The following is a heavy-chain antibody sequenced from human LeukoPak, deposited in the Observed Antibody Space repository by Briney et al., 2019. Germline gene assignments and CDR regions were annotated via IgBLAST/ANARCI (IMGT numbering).Heavy chain of an antibody. J-gene: IGHJ4*02. CDR2: ISYDGSNK. V-gene: IGHV3-30*18. Sequence: GGSLRLSCAASGFTFSSYGMHWVRQAPGKGLGWVAVISYDGSNKYYADSVKGRFTISRDNSKNTLYLQMDSLRAEDTAVYYCAKGAASPYYDILTGYPLDYWCQGTLVTVSS. D-gene: IGHD3-9*01. CDR3: AKGAASPYYDILTGYPLDY. CDR1: GFTFSSYG.